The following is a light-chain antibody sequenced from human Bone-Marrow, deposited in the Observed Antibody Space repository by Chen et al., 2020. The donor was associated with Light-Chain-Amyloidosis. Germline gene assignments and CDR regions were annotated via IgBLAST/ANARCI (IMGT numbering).Light chain of an antibody. CDR3: QSADSSGTYEVI. V-gene: IGLV3-25*03. CDR2: RDT. CDR1: DLPTKY. J-gene: IGLJ2*01. Sequence: SYELTQSPSVSVSPGQTARITCSGDDLPTKYAYWYQQKPGQAPVLVIHRDTERPSGISERFSGSSSGTTATLTISGVQAEDEADYHCQSADSSGTYEVIFGGGTELTVL.